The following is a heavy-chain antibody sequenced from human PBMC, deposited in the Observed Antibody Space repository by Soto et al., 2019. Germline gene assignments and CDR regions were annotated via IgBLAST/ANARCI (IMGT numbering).Heavy chain of an antibody. V-gene: IGHV5-51*01. CDR1: GYSFTSYW. CDR2: IYPGDSDT. CDR3: ARQGCSSTSCYTGYYYYYYGMDV. J-gene: IGHJ6*02. D-gene: IGHD2-2*02. Sequence: PGESLKISCNGSGYSFTSYWIGWVRQMPGKGLEWMGIIYPGDSDTRYSPSFQGQVTISADKSISTAYLQWSSLKASDTAMYYCARQGCSSTSCYTGYYYYYYGMDVWGQGTTVTVSS.